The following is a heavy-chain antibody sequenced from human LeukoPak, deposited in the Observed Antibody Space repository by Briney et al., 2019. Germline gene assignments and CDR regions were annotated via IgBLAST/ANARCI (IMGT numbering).Heavy chain of an antibody. CDR1: GGSFSGYY. V-gene: IGHV4-34*01. D-gene: IGHD2-21*02. Sequence: SETLSLTCAVYGGSFSGYYWSWIRQPPGKGLEWIGEINHSGSTNYNPSLKSRVTISVDTSKNQFSLKLSSVTAADTAVYYCARDHIVVVTAIVDYFDYWGQGTLVTVSS. CDR3: ARDHIVVVTAIVDYFDY. CDR2: INHSGST. J-gene: IGHJ4*02.